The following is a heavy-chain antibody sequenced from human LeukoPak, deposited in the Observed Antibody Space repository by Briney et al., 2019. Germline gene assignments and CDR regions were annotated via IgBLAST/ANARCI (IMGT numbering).Heavy chain of an antibody. D-gene: IGHD6-19*01. CDR1: GFTFSTYW. Sequence: GGSLRLSCAGSGFTFSTYWMTWVRQAPGKGLEWVANIKQDGSEKYYVDSVKGRFTISRDNAQNSLYLQMNSLRAEDTAVYFCARYNSAWKTDDYRGQGTLVTVSS. V-gene: IGHV3-7*03. CDR2: IKQDGSEK. J-gene: IGHJ4*02. CDR3: ARYNSAWKTDDY.